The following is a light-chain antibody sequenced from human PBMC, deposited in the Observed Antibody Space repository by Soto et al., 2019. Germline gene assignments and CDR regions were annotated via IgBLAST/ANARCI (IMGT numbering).Light chain of an antibody. CDR1: QSVRNNN. V-gene: IGKV3-20*01. Sequence: EIVLTQSPGTLSLSPGEGATLSCRASQSVRNNNLAWYQQKPGQAPRLLIYGASRRATGIPDRFSGSGSGTDVTLTISRLEPEDVAVYYCQQYNSSPPDTFGQGTKLEIK. CDR3: QQYNSSPPDT. J-gene: IGKJ2*01. CDR2: GAS.